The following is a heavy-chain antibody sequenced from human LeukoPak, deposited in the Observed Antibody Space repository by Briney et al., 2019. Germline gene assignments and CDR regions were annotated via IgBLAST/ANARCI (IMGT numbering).Heavy chain of an antibody. J-gene: IGHJ4*02. D-gene: IGHD6-6*01. CDR2: INHSGST. CDR1: GGSFSGYY. V-gene: IGHV4-34*01. Sequence: SETLSLTCAVYGGSFSGYYWSWIRQPPGKGLEWIGEINHSGSTNYNPSLKSRVTISVDTSKNQFSLKLSSVTAADTAVYYCARERQLGLFDYWGQGTLVTVSS. CDR3: ARERQLGLFDY.